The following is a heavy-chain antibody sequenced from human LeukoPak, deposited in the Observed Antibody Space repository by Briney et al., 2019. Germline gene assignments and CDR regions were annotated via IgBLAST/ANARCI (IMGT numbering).Heavy chain of an antibody. Sequence: SETLSLTCTVSGGSISSYYWSWIRRPPGKGLEWIGYIYNSGNTNYNPSLKSRVTISVDTSKNQFSLKLSSVTAADTAVYYCARLAHGYGFDYWGQGTLVTVSS. D-gene: IGHD5-18*01. CDR3: ARLAHGYGFDY. V-gene: IGHV4-59*01. CDR2: IYNSGNT. J-gene: IGHJ4*02. CDR1: GGSISSYY.